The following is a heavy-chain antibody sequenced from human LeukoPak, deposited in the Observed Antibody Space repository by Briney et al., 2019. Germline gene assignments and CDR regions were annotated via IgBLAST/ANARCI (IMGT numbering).Heavy chain of an antibody. CDR2: ISAYNGNT. J-gene: IGHJ4*02. Sequence: ASVKVSCKASGYTFTSYGISWVRQAPGQGLGWMGWISAYNGNTNYAQELQGRVTMTTDTSTSTAYMELRSLRSDDTAVYYCAREIGDIVVVVAARGVFDYWGQGTLVTVSS. D-gene: IGHD2-15*01. CDR3: AREIGDIVVVVAARGVFDY. V-gene: IGHV1-18*01. CDR1: GYTFTSYG.